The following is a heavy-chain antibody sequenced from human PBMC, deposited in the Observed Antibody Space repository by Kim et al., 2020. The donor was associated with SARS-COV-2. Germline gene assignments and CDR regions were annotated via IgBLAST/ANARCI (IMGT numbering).Heavy chain of an antibody. D-gene: IGHD3-22*01. CDR1: GFTFDDYT. V-gene: IGHV3-43*01. J-gene: IGHJ4*02. CDR2: ISWDGGST. Sequence: GGSLRLSCAASGFTFDDYTMHWVRQAPGKGLEWVSLISWDGGSTYYADSVKGRFTISRDNSKNSLYLQMNSLRTEDTALYYCAKDTKFDSSGYYDYWGQGTLVTVSS. CDR3: AKDTKFDSSGYYDY.